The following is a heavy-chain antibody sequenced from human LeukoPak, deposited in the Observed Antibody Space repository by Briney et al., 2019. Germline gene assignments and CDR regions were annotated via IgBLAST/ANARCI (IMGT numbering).Heavy chain of an antibody. CDR1: GGSISSGGYS. D-gene: IGHD2-15*01. CDR3: ARSGYCSGGSCYLGY. V-gene: IGHV4-30-2*01. Sequence: SETLSLTCAVSGGSISSGGYSWSWIRQPPGKGLEWIGYIYHSGSTYYNPSLKSRVTISVDRSKNQLSLKLSSVTAADTAVYYCARSGYCSGGSCYLGYWGQGTLVTVSS. CDR2: IYHSGST. J-gene: IGHJ4*02.